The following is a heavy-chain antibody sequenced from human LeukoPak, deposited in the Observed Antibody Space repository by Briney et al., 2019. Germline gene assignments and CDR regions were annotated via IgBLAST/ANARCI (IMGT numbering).Heavy chain of an antibody. V-gene: IGHV4-34*01. CDR1: GGSFSGYY. Sequence: PSETLSLTCAVYGGSFSGYYWSWIRQPPGKGLEWIGEINHSGSTNYNPSLKSRVTISVDTSKNQFSLKLSSVTAADTAVYYCASRRICGGDCYAVDYWGQGTLVTVSS. CDR2: INHSGST. CDR3: ASRRICGGDCYAVDY. J-gene: IGHJ4*02. D-gene: IGHD2-21*01.